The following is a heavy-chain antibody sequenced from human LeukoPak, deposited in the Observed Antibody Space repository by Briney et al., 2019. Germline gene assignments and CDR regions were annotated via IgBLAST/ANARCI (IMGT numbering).Heavy chain of an antibody. Sequence: GGSLRLSCAASGFSFSSYAMSWVRQAPGKGLEWVSSITNSGGGTTYADSVKGRFTISRDNSKNTLFLQMNTLIAEDTAVYYCAKATIGTVVTPGRLDYRGQGTLVTVSS. CDR1: GFSFSSYA. CDR2: ITNSGGGT. J-gene: IGHJ4*02. D-gene: IGHD4-23*01. CDR3: AKATIGTVVTPGRLDY. V-gene: IGHV3-23*01.